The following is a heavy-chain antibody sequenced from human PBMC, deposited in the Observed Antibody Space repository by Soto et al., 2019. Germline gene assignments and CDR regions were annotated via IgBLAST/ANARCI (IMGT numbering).Heavy chain of an antibody. CDR3: AINYGSGSYYKTNYYYYYGMDV. CDR1: GYSFTSYW. J-gene: IGHJ6*02. V-gene: IGHV5-51*01. Sequence: GESLKISCKGSGYSFTSYWIGWVRQMPGKGLEWMGIIYPGDSDTRYSPSFQGQVTISADKSISTAYLQWSSLKASDTAMYYCAINYGSGSYYKTNYYYYYGMDVWGQGTTVTVSS. D-gene: IGHD3-10*01. CDR2: IYPGDSDT.